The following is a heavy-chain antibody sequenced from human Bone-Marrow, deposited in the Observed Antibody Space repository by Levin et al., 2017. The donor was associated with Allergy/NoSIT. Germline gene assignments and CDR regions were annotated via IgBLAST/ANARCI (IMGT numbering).Heavy chain of an antibody. CDR3: ARSQRDIAVHDGFDI. CDR2: ISYDGSKK. J-gene: IGHJ3*02. D-gene: IGHD6-19*01. Sequence: GGSLRLSCASSGFTFNDYALHWVRQAPGKGLEWVAAISYDGSKKYYADSVKGRFSISRDNSKNTLYVQMNSLRVEDTAIFYCARSQRDIAVHDGFDIWGQGTMVTVSS. CDR1: GFTFNDYA. V-gene: IGHV3-30*04.